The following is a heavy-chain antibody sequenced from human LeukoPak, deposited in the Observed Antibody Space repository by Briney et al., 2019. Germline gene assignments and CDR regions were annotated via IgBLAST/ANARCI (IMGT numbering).Heavy chain of an antibody. CDR3: ARASIAAAPDAPYYYYGMDV. CDR2: IYYSGST. V-gene: IGHV4-59*01. CDR1: GGSISSYY. Sequence: PSETLSLTCTVSGGSISSYYWSWIRQPPGKGLEWIGYIYYSGSTNYNPSLKSRVTISVDTSKNQFSLKLSSVTAADTAVYYCARASIAAAPDAPYYYYGMDVWGQGTTVTVSS. D-gene: IGHD6-13*01. J-gene: IGHJ6*02.